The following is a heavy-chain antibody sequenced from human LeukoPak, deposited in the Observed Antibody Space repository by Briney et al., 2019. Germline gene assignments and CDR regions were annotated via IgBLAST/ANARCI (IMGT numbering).Heavy chain of an antibody. D-gene: IGHD3-22*01. Sequence: PGASLRLSCAASGFTFNNYAMSWVRQAPGKGLEWVSAILGSGRSAYYADSVKGRFTISRDNSKNTLYLQMNSLRAEDTAVYYCARDYDSSGYAFGYWGQGTLVTVSS. CDR1: GFTFNNYA. CDR2: ILGSGRSA. CDR3: ARDYDSSGYAFGY. V-gene: IGHV3-23*01. J-gene: IGHJ4*02.